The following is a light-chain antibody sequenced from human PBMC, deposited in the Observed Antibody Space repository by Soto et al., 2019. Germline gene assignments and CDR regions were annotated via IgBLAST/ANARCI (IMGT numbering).Light chain of an antibody. V-gene: IGLV2-14*01. CDR1: SGDIGSYNR. CDR3: SSYTNINTRACV. Sequence: SVLTXPASVSGSPGQSITISCTGTSGDIGSYNRVSWYQQHPGKAPKLIIYEVTDRPSGVSNRFSGSKSGNTASLTISGLQAEDEAEYYCSSYTNINTRACVFGTGTKVTV. J-gene: IGLJ1*01. CDR2: EVT.